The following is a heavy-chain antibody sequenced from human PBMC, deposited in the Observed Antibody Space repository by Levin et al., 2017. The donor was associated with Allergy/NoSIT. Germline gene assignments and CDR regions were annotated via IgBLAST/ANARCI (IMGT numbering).Heavy chain of an antibody. CDR3: ARGDLPWYSSGWSISSEYFHH. V-gene: IGHV1-18*01. J-gene: IGHJ1*01. Sequence: ASVKVSCKASGDTFTSYGISWVRQAPGQGLEWMGWISTSNGHTNYAQRLQGRVTMTSDTSTSTAYMELRSLRSDDTAVYYCARGDLPWYSSGWSISSEYFHHWGQGTLVTVSS. D-gene: IGHD6-19*01. CDR2: ISTSNGHT. CDR1: GDTFTSYG.